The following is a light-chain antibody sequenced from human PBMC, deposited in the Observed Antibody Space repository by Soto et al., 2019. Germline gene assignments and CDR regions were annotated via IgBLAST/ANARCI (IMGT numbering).Light chain of an antibody. CDR3: SSHTTSNTRV. CDR1: SSDVGAYDF. J-gene: IGLJ1*01. CDR2: EVS. Sequence: QSALTQPASVSGSPGQSIAISRTGTSSDVGAYDFVSWYQQHPDKAPKLLIYEVSNRPSGVSDRFSGSKSVNTATLTISGLQAEDEADYYCSSHTTSNTRVFGTGTRSPS. V-gene: IGLV2-14*03.